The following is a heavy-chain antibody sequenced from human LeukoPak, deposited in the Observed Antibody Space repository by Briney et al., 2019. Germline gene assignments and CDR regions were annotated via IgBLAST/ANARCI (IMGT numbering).Heavy chain of an antibody. Sequence: GGSLRLSCAASGFTFSTCAMSWVRQAPGEGLQWVSGISNSGDSTYYLDSVKGRFTISRDNSKNTLHLQMSSPRAEDTALYYCVKDRCDRATCPEVWGQGTLVTVSS. CDR3: VKDRCDRATCPEV. J-gene: IGHJ4*02. D-gene: IGHD1-14*01. CDR2: ISNSGDST. CDR1: GFTFSTCA. V-gene: IGHV3-23*01.